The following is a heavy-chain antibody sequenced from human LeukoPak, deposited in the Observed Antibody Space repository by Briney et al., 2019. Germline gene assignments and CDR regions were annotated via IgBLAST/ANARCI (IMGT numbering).Heavy chain of an antibody. J-gene: IGHJ4*02. V-gene: IGHV4-59*08. Sequence: PSETLSLTCTVSGGSISSYYRSWIRQPPGKGLEWIGYIYYSGSTNYNPSLKSRVTISVDTSKNQFSLKLSSVTAADTAVYYCARITNSGYSYVHLIFDYWGQGTLVTVSS. CDR2: IYYSGST. CDR1: GGSISSYY. D-gene: IGHD5-18*01. CDR3: ARITNSGYSYVHLIFDY.